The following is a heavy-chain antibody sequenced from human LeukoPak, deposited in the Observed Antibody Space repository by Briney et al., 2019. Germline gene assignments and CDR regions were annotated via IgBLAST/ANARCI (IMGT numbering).Heavy chain of an antibody. V-gene: IGHV3-48*01. CDR2: ISSSSTTI. J-gene: IGHJ4*02. CDR1: GFTFSSYS. D-gene: IGHD6-19*01. CDR3: TRVLYSSAWYGDHY. Sequence: GGSLRLSCAASGFTFSSYSMNWVRQAPGKGLEWLSYISSSSTTIYYADSVQGRFTISRDNAKNSLYLQMNSLRAEDTAVYYCTRVLYSSAWYGDHYWGQGALVTVSS.